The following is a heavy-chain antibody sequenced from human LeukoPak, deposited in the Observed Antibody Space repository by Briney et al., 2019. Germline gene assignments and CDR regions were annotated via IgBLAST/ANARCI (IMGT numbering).Heavy chain of an antibody. CDR3: ARALPSFIAAACTIPSYYGMDV. CDR1: GGSISSYC. D-gene: IGHD6-13*01. Sequence: PSETLSLTCTVSGGSISSYCWSWIRQAPGKGLEWIGYIYYSGSTNYNPSLKSRVTISVDTSKNQISLKLSSVTAADTAVYYCARALPSFIAAACTIPSYYGMDVWGQGTTVTVSS. CDR2: IYYSGST. V-gene: IGHV4-59*01. J-gene: IGHJ6*02.